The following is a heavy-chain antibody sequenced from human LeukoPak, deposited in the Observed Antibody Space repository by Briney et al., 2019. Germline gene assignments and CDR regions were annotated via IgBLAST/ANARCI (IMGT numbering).Heavy chain of an antibody. CDR2: TSWNSGSI. CDR1: AFTPDNFA. J-gene: IGHJ4*02. D-gene: IGHD3-10*01. CDR3: ARDPSRGY. Sequence: SLRLSCAPAAFTPDNFAMQWDRPAAGKCLGWVSGTSWNSGSIGYADSVQGRFPISRDNAKNSLYLQMNSLRAEDTALYYCARDPSRGYWGQGTLVTVSS. V-gene: IGHV3-9*02.